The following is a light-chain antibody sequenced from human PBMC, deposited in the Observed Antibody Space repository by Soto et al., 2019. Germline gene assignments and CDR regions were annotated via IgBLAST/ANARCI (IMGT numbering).Light chain of an antibody. J-gene: IGKJ1*01. CDR3: QQYGSSPWT. Sequence: EIVLTQSPGTLSLSPGERATLSCRASQSVRSNYLAWYRQTPGQAPRLLIYGASNTATGIPDRFSGSGSGTDFTLIISRLEPEDFALYYCQQYGSSPWTFGQGTKVGTK. V-gene: IGKV3-20*01. CDR1: QSVRSNY. CDR2: GAS.